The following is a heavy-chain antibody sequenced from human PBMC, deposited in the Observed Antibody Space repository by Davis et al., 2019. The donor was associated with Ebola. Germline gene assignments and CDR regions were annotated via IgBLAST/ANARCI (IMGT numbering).Heavy chain of an antibody. CDR1: GFTFSSYG. V-gene: IGHV3-33*01. CDR2: IWYDGSNK. D-gene: IGHD1-26*01. J-gene: IGHJ5*02. CDR3: ARVRSGSSFRWFDP. Sequence: GESLKISCAASGFTFSSYGMHWVRQAPGKGLEWVAVIWYDGSNKYYADSVKGRFTISRDNAKNTLYLQMNSLRAEDTAVYYCARVRSGSSFRWFDPWGQGTLVTASS.